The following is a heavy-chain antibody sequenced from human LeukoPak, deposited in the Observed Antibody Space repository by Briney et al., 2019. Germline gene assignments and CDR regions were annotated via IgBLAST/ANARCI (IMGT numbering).Heavy chain of an antibody. CDR3: ARVTAATPFDY. CDR1: GGSISSNNW. D-gene: IGHD2-21*02. CDR2: ISHTGNT. V-gene: IGHV4-4*02. Sequence: SGTLSLTCAVSGGSISSNNWWSWFRQPPGKGLEWIGEISHTGNTNYNPSLESRVTMSVDKSKNQFSLKLSSLTAADTAVYFCARVTAATPFDYWGQGTLVTVSS. J-gene: IGHJ4*02.